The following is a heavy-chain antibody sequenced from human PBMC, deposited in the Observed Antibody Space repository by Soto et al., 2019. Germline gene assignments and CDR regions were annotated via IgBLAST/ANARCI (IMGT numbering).Heavy chain of an antibody. CDR1: GFTFDNYA. D-gene: IGHD6-19*01. J-gene: IGHJ4*02. CDR2: ISSNSGAI. CDR3: AKGWSSGWYGTGVDY. Sequence: EVQLVESGGGLVQPGRSLRLSCAASGFTFDNYAMHWVRQAPGKGLEWVSGISSNSGAIGYADSVKGRFTISRDNAKNSLYLQMNRLRAEDTALYYCAKGWSSGWYGTGVDYWGQGTLVTVSS. V-gene: IGHV3-9*01.